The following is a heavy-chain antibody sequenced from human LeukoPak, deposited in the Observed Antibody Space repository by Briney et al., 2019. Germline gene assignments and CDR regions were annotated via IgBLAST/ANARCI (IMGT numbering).Heavy chain of an antibody. J-gene: IGHJ4*02. CDR2: IIPIFGTA. D-gene: IGHD5-24*01. Sequence: ASVKVSCKASGYTFTSYYMHWVRQAPGQGLEWMGGIIPIFGTANYAQKFQGRVTITADESTSTAYMELSSLRSEDTAVYYCARAIVEMATMGGYWGQGTLVTVSS. CDR3: ARAIVEMATMGGY. CDR1: GYTFTSYY. V-gene: IGHV1-69*13.